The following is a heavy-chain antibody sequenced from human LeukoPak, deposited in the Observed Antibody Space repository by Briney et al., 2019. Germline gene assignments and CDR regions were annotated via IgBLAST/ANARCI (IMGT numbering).Heavy chain of an antibody. D-gene: IGHD6-13*01. V-gene: IGHV3-21*01. CDR1: GFTVSSNY. Sequence: PGGSLRLSCAASGFTVSSNYMSWVRQAPGKGLEWVSSISSSSSYIYYADSVKGRFTISRDNAKNSLYLQMNSLRAEDTAVYYCTAAAALFDYWGQGTLVTVSS. CDR3: TAAAALFDY. J-gene: IGHJ4*02. CDR2: ISSSSSYI.